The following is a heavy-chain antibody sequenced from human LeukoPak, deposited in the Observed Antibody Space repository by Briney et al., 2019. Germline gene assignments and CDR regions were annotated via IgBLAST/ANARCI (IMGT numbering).Heavy chain of an antibody. Sequence: GSLTLSCAASGFSFSLYAMNWVRQAPGKGLEWVSTIIETGASPYYADSVRGRFTVSRDSSKNMFYLQMNSLRAEDTAIYYCARRGAGSGGLDYWGQGTLVTVSS. V-gene: IGHV3-23*01. J-gene: IGHJ4*02. D-gene: IGHD6-19*01. CDR3: ARRGAGSGGLDY. CDR1: GFSFSLYA. CDR2: IIETGASP.